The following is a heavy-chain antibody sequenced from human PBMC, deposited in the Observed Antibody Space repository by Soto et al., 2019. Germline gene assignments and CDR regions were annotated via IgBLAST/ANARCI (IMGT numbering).Heavy chain of an antibody. D-gene: IGHD3-22*01. V-gene: IGHV4-39*01. CDR2: IYYTGMT. Sequence: PSETLSLTCTVSGGSVSSTNHYWGWIRQPPGKGLEWIGDIYYTGMTRYNPSLKSRVTISVDTSKDQFSLKLGSVTAADTAVYYCARHGYYYDSTDYYYFVWGQGTLVTVSS. J-gene: IGHJ4*02. CDR1: GGSVSSTNHY. CDR3: ARHGYYYDSTDYYYFV.